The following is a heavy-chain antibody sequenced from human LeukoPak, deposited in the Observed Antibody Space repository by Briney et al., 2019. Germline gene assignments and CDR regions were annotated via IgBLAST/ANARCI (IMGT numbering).Heavy chain of an antibody. CDR2: ISYSGST. CDR1: GGSISSYY. J-gene: IGHJ5*02. CDR3: AREGTAGTNLNWFDP. Sequence: SETLSLTCTVSGGSISSYYWSWIRQPPGKGLEWIWNISYSGSTNFNPSLKSRVTISVDTSKNQFSLKLSSVTAADTAVYYCAREGTAGTNLNWFDPWGQETLVTVSS. D-gene: IGHD1-1*01. V-gene: IGHV4-59*01.